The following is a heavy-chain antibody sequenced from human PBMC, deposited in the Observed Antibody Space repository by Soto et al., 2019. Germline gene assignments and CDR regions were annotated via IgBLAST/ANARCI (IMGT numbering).Heavy chain of an antibody. Sequence: QVQLVESGGGVVQPGRSLRLSCAASGFTFSSYGMHWVRQAPGKGLEWVAVIWYDGSNKYYADSVKGRFTISRDNSKNTLYLQMNSLRAEDTAVYYCARDTGDYSSRWYSFDYWGQGTLVTVSS. V-gene: IGHV3-33*01. J-gene: IGHJ4*02. CDR3: ARDTGDYSSRWYSFDY. CDR2: IWYDGSNK. CDR1: GFTFSSYG. D-gene: IGHD6-13*01.